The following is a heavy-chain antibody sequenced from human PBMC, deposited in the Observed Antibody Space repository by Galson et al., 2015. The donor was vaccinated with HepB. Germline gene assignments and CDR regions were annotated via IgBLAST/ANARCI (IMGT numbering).Heavy chain of an antibody. J-gene: IGHJ4*02. V-gene: IGHV5-51*01. D-gene: IGHD5-24*01. CDR1: GYNFATYW. CDR3: ARRWRSDGGPFDY. Sequence: SGAEVKKTGESLKISCKGSGYNFATYWIGWVRQMPGKGLEWMGIIYPTDSDTTYSPSFQGQVTISADKSISTAYLQWNSLKASDTAMYYCARRWRSDGGPFDYWGQGTLVTVSS. CDR2: IYPTDSDT.